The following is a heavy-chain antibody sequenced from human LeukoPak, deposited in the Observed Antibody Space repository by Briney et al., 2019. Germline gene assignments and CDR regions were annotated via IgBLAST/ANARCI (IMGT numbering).Heavy chain of an antibody. Sequence: PSETLSLTCTVSGGSISSSSYYWGWIRQPPGKGLEWIGSIYYSGSTYYNPSLKSRVTISVDTSKNQFSLKLSSVTAADTAVYYCARVFACSGGSCYYAFDIWGQGTMVTVSS. CDR3: ARVFACSGGSCYYAFDI. CDR1: GGSISSSSYY. CDR2: IYYSGST. D-gene: IGHD2-15*01. J-gene: IGHJ3*02. V-gene: IGHV4-39*07.